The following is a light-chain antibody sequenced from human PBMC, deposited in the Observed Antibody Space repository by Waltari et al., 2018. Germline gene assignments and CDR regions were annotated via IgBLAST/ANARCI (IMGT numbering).Light chain of an antibody. CDR3: NSYSSSDTYVL. V-gene: IGLV2-14*03. J-gene: IGLJ2*01. CDR1: TDDVGLSNQ. CDR2: DVR. Sequence: QSALPQPASVSGSPGQSITISCTGTTDDVGLSNQYTWYQTHPAKAPNLIIYDVRKPPSGVSNRFSGSTSGNTASLTISGLQAEDEADYYCNSYSSSDTYVLFGGGTKLTVL.